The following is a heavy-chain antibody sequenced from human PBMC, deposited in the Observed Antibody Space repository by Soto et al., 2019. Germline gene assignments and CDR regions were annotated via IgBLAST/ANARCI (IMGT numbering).Heavy chain of an antibody. CDR3: VSAAKWELLFDY. V-gene: IGHV4-39*01. CDR1: GGSISSSNYC. J-gene: IGHJ4*02. Sequence: PSETLSLTCTVSGGSISSSNYCWAWIRQPPGKGLEWIGNIYYTEGTYYNPSLKSRVTISVDTSENQVSLKLFSVTAADTALYYCVSAAKWELLFDYWGQGIQVTVSS. D-gene: IGHD1-26*01. CDR2: IYYTEGT.